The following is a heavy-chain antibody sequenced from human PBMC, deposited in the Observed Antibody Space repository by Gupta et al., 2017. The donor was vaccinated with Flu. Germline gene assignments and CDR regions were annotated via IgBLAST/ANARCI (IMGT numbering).Heavy chain of an antibody. CDR3: ARGGERWLQFAYFDY. Sequence: QVQLVESGGGVVQPGRSLRLSCAASGFTFSSYGMHWVRQAPGKGLEWVAVIWYDGSNKYYADSVKGRFTISRDNSKNTLYLQMNSLRAEDTAVYYCARGGERWLQFAYFDYWGQGTLVTVSS. J-gene: IGHJ4*02. V-gene: IGHV3-33*01. D-gene: IGHD5-24*01. CDR2: IWYDGSNK. CDR1: GFTFSSYG.